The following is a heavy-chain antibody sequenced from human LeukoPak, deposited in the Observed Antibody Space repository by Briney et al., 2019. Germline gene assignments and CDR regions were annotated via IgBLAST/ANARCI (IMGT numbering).Heavy chain of an antibody. Sequence: ASVKVSCKASGYTFTGYYMHWVRQAPGQGLEWMGWINPNSGGTNYAQKFQGRVTMTRDTSISTAYMELSRLRSDDTAVYYCARVPDILTGYSDFDYWGQGTLVTVSS. CDR3: ARVPDILTGYSDFDY. CDR2: INPNSGGT. D-gene: IGHD3-9*01. V-gene: IGHV1-2*02. J-gene: IGHJ4*02. CDR1: GYTFTGYY.